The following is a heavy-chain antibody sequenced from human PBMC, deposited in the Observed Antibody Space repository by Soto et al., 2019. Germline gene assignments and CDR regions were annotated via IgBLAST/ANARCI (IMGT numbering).Heavy chain of an antibody. J-gene: IGHJ4*02. D-gene: IGHD5-18*01. V-gene: IGHV4-30-4*01. Sequence: QVQLQESGPGLVKPSQTLSLTCTVSGGSISSGDYYWSWIRQPPGKGLEWIGYIYYSGSTYYNPSLTSRVTISVDTSSNQCSLRLSSVTAADTAWYYCATERGYSYGFSDYWGQGTLVTVSS. CDR3: ATERGYSYGFSDY. CDR2: IYYSGST. CDR1: GGSISSGDYY.